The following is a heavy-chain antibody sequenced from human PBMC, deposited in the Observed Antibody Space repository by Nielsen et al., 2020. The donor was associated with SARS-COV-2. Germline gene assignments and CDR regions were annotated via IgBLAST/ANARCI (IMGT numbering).Heavy chain of an antibody. Sequence: ASVKVSCKASGYTFTGYYIHWVRQAPGQGLEWMGRINPNSGGTNYEQKFQGRVTMTRDTYIRTAYMELSRLRSDDTAVYYCARVVLWFGEYYGMDVWGQGTTVTVSS. J-gene: IGHJ6*02. CDR3: ARVVLWFGEYYGMDV. CDR1: GYTFTGYY. V-gene: IGHV1-2*06. CDR2: INPNSGGT. D-gene: IGHD3-10*01.